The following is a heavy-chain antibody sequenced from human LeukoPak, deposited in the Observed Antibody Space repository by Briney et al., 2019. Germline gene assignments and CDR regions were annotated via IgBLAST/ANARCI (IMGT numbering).Heavy chain of an antibody. V-gene: IGHV4-59*01. CDR2: IYYSGST. D-gene: IGHD6-6*01. CDR3: ARVVVGSSGPPYYYYYGMDV. CDR1: GGSISSYY. Sequence: SETLSLTCTVSGGSISSYYWSWIRLPPGKGLVWIGYIYYSGSTNYNPSLKSRVTISVDTSKNQFSLKLSSVTAADTAVYYCARVVVGSSGPPYYYYYGMDVWGQGTMVTVSS. J-gene: IGHJ6*02.